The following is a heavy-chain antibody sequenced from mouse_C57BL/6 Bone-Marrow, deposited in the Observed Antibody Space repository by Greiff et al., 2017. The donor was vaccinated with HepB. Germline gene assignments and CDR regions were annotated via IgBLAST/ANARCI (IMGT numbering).Heavy chain of an antibody. CDR2: ISDGGSYT. CDR3: ARAGDWDGDY. D-gene: IGHD4-1*01. V-gene: IGHV5-4*03. J-gene: IGHJ2*01. Sequence: EVMLVESGGGLVKPGGSLKLSCAASGFTFSSYAMSWVRPTPEKRLEWVATISDGGSYTYYPDNVKGRFTISRDNAKNNLYLQMSHLKSEDTAMYYCARAGDWDGDYWGQGTTLTVSS. CDR1: GFTFSSYA.